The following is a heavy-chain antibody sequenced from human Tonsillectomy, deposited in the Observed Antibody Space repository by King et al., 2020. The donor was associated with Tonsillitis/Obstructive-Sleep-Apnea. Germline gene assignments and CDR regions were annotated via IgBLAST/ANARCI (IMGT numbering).Heavy chain of an antibody. J-gene: IGHJ4*02. CDR2: IYYSGIT. V-gene: IGHV4-59*08. D-gene: IGHD1-26*01. CDR3: ARAPYSGSFLDH. CDR1: GGSISSYY. Sequence: VQLQESGPGLVKPSETLSLTCTVSGGSISSYYWSWIRQPPGKGLEWIGYIYYSGITNYNPSLKSRVTISVDTSKNQFSLKLSSVTAADTAVYYCARAPYSGSFLDHWGQGTLVTVSS.